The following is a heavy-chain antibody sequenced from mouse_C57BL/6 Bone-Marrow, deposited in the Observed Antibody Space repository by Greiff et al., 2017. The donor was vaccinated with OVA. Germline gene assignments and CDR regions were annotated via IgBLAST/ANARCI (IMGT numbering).Heavy chain of an antibody. CDR2: INYDGSST. CDR1: GFTFSDYY. Sequence: EVKLVESEGGLVQPGSSMKLSCTASGFTFSDYYMAWVRQVPEKGLEWVAHINYDGSSTYYLDSLKSRFIISIDNAKNIIYLQMSSLKSEDTATYYCARAVYSNPWFAYWGQGTLVTVSA. V-gene: IGHV5-16*01. J-gene: IGHJ3*01. D-gene: IGHD2-5*01. CDR3: ARAVYSNPWFAY.